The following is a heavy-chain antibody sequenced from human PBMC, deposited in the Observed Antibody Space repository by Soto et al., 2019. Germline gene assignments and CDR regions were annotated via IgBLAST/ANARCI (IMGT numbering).Heavy chain of an antibody. Sequence: GGSLRLSCAASGFTFSSYSMNWVRQAPGKGLEWVSYISSSSSTIYYADSVKGRFTISRDNAKNSLYLQMNSLRAEDTAVYYCARDLAYSSSWYGIADYWGQGTLVTVSS. V-gene: IGHV3-48*01. CDR1: GFTFSSYS. CDR3: ARDLAYSSSWYGIADY. D-gene: IGHD6-13*01. CDR2: ISSSSSTI. J-gene: IGHJ4*02.